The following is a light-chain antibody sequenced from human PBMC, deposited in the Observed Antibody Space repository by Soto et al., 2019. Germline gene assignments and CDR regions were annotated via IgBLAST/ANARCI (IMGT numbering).Light chain of an antibody. Sequence: GLKHSPGTVSLNQGERATLSCRASQSVSSSNFAWYQQKPAQAPRLLIYGASRRAPGIPERFSGSGSGTDFTLTISRLEPEDFAVYYCQQFSSYPLTFCGRSKVDI. J-gene: IGKJ4*01. V-gene: IGKV3-20*01. CDR2: GAS. CDR3: QQFSSYPLT. CDR1: QSVSSSN.